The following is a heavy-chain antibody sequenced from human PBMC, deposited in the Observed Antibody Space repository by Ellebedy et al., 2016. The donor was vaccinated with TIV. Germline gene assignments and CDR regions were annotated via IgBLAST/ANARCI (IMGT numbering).Heavy chain of an antibody. V-gene: IGHV3-7*01. CDR1: GFSFRSYW. J-gene: IGHJ3*02. Sequence: GGSLRLSCTASGFSFRSYWMTWVRQAPVKGLEWVANINQDGSEKFYVDSVKGRFTISRDNAKNSLYLQVNSLRAEDTAVYYCATDGSYGDYLSPAHAFEIWGQGTMVTVSS. CDR2: INQDGSEK. D-gene: IGHD4-17*01. CDR3: ATDGSYGDYLSPAHAFEI.